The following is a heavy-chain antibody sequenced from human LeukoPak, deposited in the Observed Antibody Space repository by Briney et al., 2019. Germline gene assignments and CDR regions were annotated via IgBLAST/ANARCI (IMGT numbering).Heavy chain of an antibody. CDR1: GFTFSSYG. V-gene: IGHV3-30*02. CDR3: AKDLVVPAAMYKTYYYYYGMDV. J-gene: IGHJ6*02. CDR2: IRYDGSNK. D-gene: IGHD2-2*01. Sequence: PGGSLRLSCEASGFTFSSYGMRWVRQAPGKELEWVAFIRYDGSNKYYADSVKGRFTISRDNSKNTLYLQMNSLRAEDTAVYYCAKDLVVPAAMYKTYYYYYGMDVWGQGTTVTVSS.